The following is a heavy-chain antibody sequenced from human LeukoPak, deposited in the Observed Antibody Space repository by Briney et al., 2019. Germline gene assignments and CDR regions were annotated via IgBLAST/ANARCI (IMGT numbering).Heavy chain of an antibody. J-gene: IGHJ3*02. D-gene: IGHD1-7*01. V-gene: IGHV3-9*03. CDR2: ISWNSGSI. CDR3: AKGRYYNWNYYAFDI. CDR1: GFTFSDYY. Sequence: PGGSLRLSCAASGFTFSDYYMSWIRQAPGKGLEWVSGISWNSGSIGYADSVKGRFTISRDNAKNSLYLQMNSLRAEDMALYYCAKGRYYNWNYYAFDIWGQGTMVTVSS.